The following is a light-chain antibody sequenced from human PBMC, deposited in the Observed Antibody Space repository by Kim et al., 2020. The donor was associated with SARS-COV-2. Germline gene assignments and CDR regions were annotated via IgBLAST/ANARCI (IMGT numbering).Light chain of an antibody. J-gene: IGKJ1*01. CDR3: QKYNSAPWT. Sequence: ASVEDRVTITCRASQDIANSLAWYQQKPGKVPQVLIYAASTLQSGVPSRFTGSGSGTEFTLTIGSLQTEDVATYYCQKYNSAPWTFGPGTKVDI. CDR2: AAS. CDR1: QDIANS. V-gene: IGKV1-27*01.